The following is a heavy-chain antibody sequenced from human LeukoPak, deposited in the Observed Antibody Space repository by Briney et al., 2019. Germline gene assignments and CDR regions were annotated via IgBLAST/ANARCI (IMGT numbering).Heavy chain of an antibody. V-gene: IGHV3-73*01. CDR3: TRLKSYYDSSGYSNY. CDR2: IRSKANSYAT. D-gene: IGHD3-22*01. J-gene: IGHJ4*02. CDR1: GFTFSGSA. Sequence: GGSLRLSCAASGFTFSGSAMHWVRQASGKGLEWVGRIRSKANSYATAYAASVKGRFTISRDDSKNTAYLQMNSLKTEDTAVYYCTRLKSYYDSSGYSNYWGQGTLVAVSS.